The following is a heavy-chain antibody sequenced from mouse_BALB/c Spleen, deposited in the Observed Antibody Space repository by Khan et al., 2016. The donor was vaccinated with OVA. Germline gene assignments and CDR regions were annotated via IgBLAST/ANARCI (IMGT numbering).Heavy chain of an antibody. Sequence: QVQLQQSGPGLVAPSQSLSITCTVSGFSLTNYGVHWVRQSPGKGLEWLGVMWAGGNTNYNSALMSRLNITKDNSKSQIFLKVNSLQTDDTAMYYCARPYYGSAWFAYWGQGTLVTVSA. CDR1: GFSLTNYG. CDR2: MWAGGNT. CDR3: ARPYYGSAWFAY. D-gene: IGHD1-1*01. J-gene: IGHJ3*01. V-gene: IGHV2-9*02.